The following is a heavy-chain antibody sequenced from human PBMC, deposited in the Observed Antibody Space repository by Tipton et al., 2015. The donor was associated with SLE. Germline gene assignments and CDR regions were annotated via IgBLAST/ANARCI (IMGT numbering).Heavy chain of an antibody. Sequence: QLVQSGPEVKKPGASVKVSCKASGYTFTSYDINWVRQATGQGLEWMGWMNPNSGNTGYAQKFQGRVTMTRNTSISTAYMELSSLRSEDPAVYYCARGYCSGVSCYSVPFFYYGMDVLGQGTTVTVSS. J-gene: IGHJ6*02. CDR2: MNPNSGNT. CDR3: ARGYCSGVSCYSVPFFYYGMDV. D-gene: IGHD2-15*01. V-gene: IGHV1-8*01. CDR1: GYTFTSYD.